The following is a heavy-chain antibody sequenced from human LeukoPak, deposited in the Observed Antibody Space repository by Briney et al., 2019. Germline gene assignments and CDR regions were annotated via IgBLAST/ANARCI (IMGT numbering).Heavy chain of an antibody. CDR1: GGSFSGYY. J-gene: IGHJ4*02. Sequence: PSETLSLTCAVYGGSFSGYYWSWIRQPPGKGLEWIGEINHSGSTNYNPSLKSRVTISVDTSKNQFSLKLSSVTAADTAVYYCARGPPGSSSWFDYWGQRTLVTVSS. CDR3: ARGPPGSSSWFDY. D-gene: IGHD6-13*01. V-gene: IGHV4-34*09. CDR2: INHSGST.